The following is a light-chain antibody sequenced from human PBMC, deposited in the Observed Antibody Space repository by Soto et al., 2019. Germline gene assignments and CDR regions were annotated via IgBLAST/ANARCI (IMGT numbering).Light chain of an antibody. CDR3: TSSKSGSLYV. V-gene: IGLV2-14*01. Sequence: QSVLTQAASVSGSPGQSITISCTGTSSDVGGYNYVSWYQQFPGKVPKLLIYNVSNRPSGVSNRFSGSKSGNTASLTISGLQDEEEADYFCTSSKSGSLYVFGTGTKVTVL. CDR2: NVS. J-gene: IGLJ1*01. CDR1: SSDVGGYNY.